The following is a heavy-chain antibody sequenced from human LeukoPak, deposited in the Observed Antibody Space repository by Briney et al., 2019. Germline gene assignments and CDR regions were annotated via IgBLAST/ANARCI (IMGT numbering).Heavy chain of an antibody. CDR2: IYSGGST. CDR3: ARVMTAAFDI. Sequence: GGCLRLSCAASGLSVSSNYMSWVRQTPGKGLEWVSVIYSGGSTYYADSVKGRFTISRDNSKNTLYLQMNSLRAEDTAVYYCARVMTAAFDIWGQGTMVTVSS. J-gene: IGHJ3*02. D-gene: IGHD3-16*01. V-gene: IGHV3-53*01. CDR1: GLSVSSNY.